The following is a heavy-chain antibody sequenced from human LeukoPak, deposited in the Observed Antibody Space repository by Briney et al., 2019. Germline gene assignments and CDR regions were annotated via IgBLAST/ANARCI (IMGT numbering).Heavy chain of an antibody. CDR1: GGSISSGGYY. V-gene: IGHV4-61*08. CDR2: IYYSGST. CDR3: ARGGYSYGYAPFDY. D-gene: IGHD5-18*01. J-gene: IGHJ4*02. Sequence: SETLSLTCTVSGGSISSGGYYWSWIRQHPGKGLEWIGYIYYSGSTNYNPSLKSRVTISVDTSKNQFSLKLSSVTAADTAVYYCARGGYSYGYAPFDYWGQGTLVTVSS.